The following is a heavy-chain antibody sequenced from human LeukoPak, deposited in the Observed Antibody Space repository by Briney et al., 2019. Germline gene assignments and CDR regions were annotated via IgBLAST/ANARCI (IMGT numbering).Heavy chain of an antibody. J-gene: IGHJ5*02. CDR3: ARSQWNPGKTTQTT. Sequence: GGSLRLSCATSGFTFSSNWMSWVRHVPGRGLDWVANIKPDGSAQYYAASVKGRFTVSRDNAKNSLYLQMNSLRAEDTAVYYCARSQWNPGKTTQTTWGQGTLVTVSS. V-gene: IGHV3-7*03. CDR2: IKPDGSAQ. CDR1: GFTFSSNW. D-gene: IGHD1-1*01.